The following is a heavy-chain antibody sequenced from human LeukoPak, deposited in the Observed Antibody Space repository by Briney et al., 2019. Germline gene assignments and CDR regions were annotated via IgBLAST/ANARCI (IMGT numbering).Heavy chain of an antibody. CDR3: AKGSTCGGDCYYFDY. Sequence: GRSLRLSCAASGFTFSSYAMHWVRQAPGKGLEWVANIKQDGSEKYYVDSVKGRFTISRDNAKNSLYLHMSSLRAEDTAIYYCAKGSTCGGDCYYFDYWDQRTLVTVSS. D-gene: IGHD2-21*02. V-gene: IGHV3-7*03. CDR1: GFTFSSYA. J-gene: IGHJ4*02. CDR2: IKQDGSEK.